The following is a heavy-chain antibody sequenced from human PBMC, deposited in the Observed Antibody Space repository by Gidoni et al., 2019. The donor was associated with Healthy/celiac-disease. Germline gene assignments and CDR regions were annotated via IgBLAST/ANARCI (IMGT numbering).Heavy chain of an antibody. CDR1: GFTLSSYA. CDR2: ISYDGSNK. CDR3: ARTTVAAAYYFDY. Sequence: QVQLVESGGGVVQPGRSLRLSCAASGFTLSSYAMHWVRQAPGKGLGWVAVISYDGSNKYYADSVKGRFTISRDNSKNTLYLQMNSLRAEDTAVYYCARTTVAAAYYFDYWGQGTLVTVSS. J-gene: IGHJ4*02. V-gene: IGHV3-30-3*01. D-gene: IGHD6-19*01.